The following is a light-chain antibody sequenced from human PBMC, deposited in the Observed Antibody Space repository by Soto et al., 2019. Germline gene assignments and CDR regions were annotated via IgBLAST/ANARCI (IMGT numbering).Light chain of an antibody. Sequence: EIVLTQSPGTLSLSPGERATLSCRASQSVSSSYLAWYQQKPGQAPRLLIYGASSTATGIPDRFSGSGSGTDFTLNISTLEPEELEVYYCQPYGSSLFTFGPGTKVDIK. CDR3: QPYGSSLFT. J-gene: IGKJ3*01. CDR1: QSVSSSY. V-gene: IGKV3-20*01. CDR2: GAS.